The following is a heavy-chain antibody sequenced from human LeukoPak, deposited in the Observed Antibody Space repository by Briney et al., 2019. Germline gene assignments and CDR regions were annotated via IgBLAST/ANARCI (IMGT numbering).Heavy chain of an antibody. CDR1: GGSISSGGYS. Sequence: SETLSLTCAVSGGSISSGGYSWSWIRQPPGTGLEWIGYIYRSGSTYYNPSLKSRVTISVDRSKNQFSLKLSSVTAADTAVYYCARDPYSSSSIGWYFDLWGRGTLVTVSS. CDR2: IYRSGST. D-gene: IGHD6-6*01. V-gene: IGHV4-30-2*01. CDR3: ARDPYSSSSIGWYFDL. J-gene: IGHJ2*01.